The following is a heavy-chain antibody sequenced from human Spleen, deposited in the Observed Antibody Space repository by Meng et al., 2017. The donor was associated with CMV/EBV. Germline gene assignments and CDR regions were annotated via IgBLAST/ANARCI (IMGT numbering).Heavy chain of an antibody. J-gene: IGHJ4*02. CDR2: IYYSGNT. V-gene: IGHV4-31*03. CDR1: GGSISTTGYL. CDR3: ARGGLLLPIDY. D-gene: IGHD2-15*01. Sequence: CTVSGGSISTTGYLWNWIRQPPGKGLEWIGSIYYSGNTYYNPSLKSRVTISVDTSENQFSLKLTSVTAADTAVYYCARGGLLLPIDYWGQGTLATVSS.